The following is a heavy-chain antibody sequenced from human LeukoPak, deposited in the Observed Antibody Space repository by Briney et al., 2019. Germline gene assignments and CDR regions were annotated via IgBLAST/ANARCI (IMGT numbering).Heavy chain of an antibody. Sequence: PGRSLRLSCAASGFTFSSYAMHWVRQAPGKGLEWVAVISYDGSNKYYADSVKGRFTISRDNSKNTLYLQMNSLRAEDTAVYYCAQDRSYPYYDFWSGYYYYGMDVWGQGTTVTVSS. J-gene: IGHJ6*02. CDR2: ISYDGSNK. D-gene: IGHD3-3*01. CDR3: AQDRSYPYYDFWSGYYYYGMDV. V-gene: IGHV3-30-3*01. CDR1: GFTFSSYA.